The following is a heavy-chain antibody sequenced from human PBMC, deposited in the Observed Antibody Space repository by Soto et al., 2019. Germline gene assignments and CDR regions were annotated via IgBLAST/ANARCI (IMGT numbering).Heavy chain of an antibody. CDR1: GFSFSSYA. Sequence: EVQLVESGGGLVHPGGSLRLSCTTSGFSFSSYAMTWVRQAPGKGLQWVSTISPTGGSTYYADSMEGRFTISRDDSKNTLYLHMSSLRGEDTATYHCAKDLLQWLGGSGPFDYWGRGTLVTVSS. CDR3: AKDLLQWLGGSGPFDY. D-gene: IGHD6-19*01. CDR2: ISPTGGST. J-gene: IGHJ4*02. V-gene: IGHV3-23*04.